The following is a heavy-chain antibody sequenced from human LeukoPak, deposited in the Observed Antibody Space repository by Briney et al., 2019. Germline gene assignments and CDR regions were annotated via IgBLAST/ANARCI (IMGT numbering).Heavy chain of an antibody. CDR3: ARGDRPEEPRGNGIYDY. V-gene: IGHV4-59*08. CDR1: GGSISSYY. Sequence: SETLSLTCTVSGGSISSYYWSWIRQPPGKGLEWIGYIYYSGSTNYNPSLKSRVTISVDTSKNQFSLKLSSVTAADTAVYYCARGDRPEEPRGNGIYDYWGQGTLVTVSS. D-gene: IGHD4-23*01. CDR2: IYYSGST. J-gene: IGHJ4*02.